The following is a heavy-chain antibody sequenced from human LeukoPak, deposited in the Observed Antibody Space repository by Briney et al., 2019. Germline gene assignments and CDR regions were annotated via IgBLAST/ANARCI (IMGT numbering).Heavy chain of an antibody. J-gene: IGHJ2*01. V-gene: IGHV4-39*01. D-gene: IGHD3-22*01. CDR2: IYYSGST. CDR1: GGSISSSGYY. CDR3: ARGVTLIVVVIHDWYFDL. Sequence: SETLSLTCTVSGGSISSSGYYWGWIRQPPGKGLEWIGSIYYSGSTSYNPSLKSRVTISVDTSKNQFSLKLSSVTAADTAVYYCARGVTLIVVVIHDWYFDLWGRGTVFTVSS.